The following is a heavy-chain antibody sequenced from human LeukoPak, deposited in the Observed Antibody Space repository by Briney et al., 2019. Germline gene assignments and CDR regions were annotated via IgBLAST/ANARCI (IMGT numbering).Heavy chain of an antibody. CDR1: GFTFSSYS. J-gene: IGHJ4*02. D-gene: IGHD2-2*01. CDR2: ISISISYI. Sequence: PGGSLRLSYAASGFTFSSYSMNWVPQAPEKGLEWVSSISISISYIYYADSVKGRFPISRDNAKNSLYLQMNSLRAEDTAGYYCARELGYCSSTSCYYSFDFWGQGTLVTVSS. CDR3: ARELGYCSSTSCYYSFDF. V-gene: IGHV3-21*01.